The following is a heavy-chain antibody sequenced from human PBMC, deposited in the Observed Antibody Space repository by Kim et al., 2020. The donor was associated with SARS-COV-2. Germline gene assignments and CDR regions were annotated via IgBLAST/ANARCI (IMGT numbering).Heavy chain of an antibody. D-gene: IGHD2-2*01. V-gene: IGHV3-30-3*01. J-gene: IGHJ6*02. CDR2: ISYDGSNK. CDR1: GFTFSSYA. Sequence: GSLRLSCAASGFTFSSYAMHWVRQAPGKGLEWVAVISYDGSNKYYADSVKGRFTISRDNSKKTLYLQMNSLRAEDTAVYYCARDSYCSSTSCYLDYYGMDVWGQGTTVTVSS. CDR3: ARDSYCSSTSCYLDYYGMDV.